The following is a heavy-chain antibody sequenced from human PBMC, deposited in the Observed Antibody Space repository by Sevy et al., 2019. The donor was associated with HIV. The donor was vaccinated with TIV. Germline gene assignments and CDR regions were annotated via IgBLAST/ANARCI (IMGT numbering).Heavy chain of an antibody. J-gene: IGHJ5*02. D-gene: IGHD2-2*01. CDR2: IYTSGST. Sequence: SETLSLTCTVSGGSISSYYWSWIRQPAGKGLEWIGRIYTSGSTNYNPSLKSRVTMSVDTFKNQFSLKLSSVTAADTAVYYCARDLVIVVVPAASQNWFDPWGQGTLVTVSS. CDR3: ARDLVIVVVPAASQNWFDP. V-gene: IGHV4-4*07. CDR1: GGSISSYY.